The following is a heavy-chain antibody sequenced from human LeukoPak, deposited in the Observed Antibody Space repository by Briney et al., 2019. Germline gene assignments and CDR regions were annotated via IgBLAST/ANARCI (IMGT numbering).Heavy chain of an antibody. Sequence: AGCLRLAWAAAGFTFSIDAMSWVRQAPGKGLEWVASTSGSGGSTYYADSGKGRFTISRDNYKNTLYLRMNSMRAEDTAVYYCAKDRWGPRHYYFYMDVWGKGTTVTVSS. CDR2: TSGSGGST. D-gene: IGHD4-23*01. CDR1: GFTFSIDA. V-gene: IGHV3-23*01. J-gene: IGHJ6*03. CDR3: AKDRWGPRHYYFYMDV.